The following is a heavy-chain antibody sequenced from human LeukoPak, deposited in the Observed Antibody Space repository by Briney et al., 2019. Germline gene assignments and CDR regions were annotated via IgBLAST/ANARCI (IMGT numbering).Heavy chain of an antibody. D-gene: IGHD3-22*01. CDR1: GYTFTGYY. CDR2: INPNSGGT. V-gene: IGHV1-2*02. CDR3: ARETYYYDSSGYYSGYYFDY. Sequence: ASVKVSCKASGYTFTGYYMHWVRQAPGQGLEWMGWINPNSGGTNYAQKFQGRVTMTRDTSISTAYMELSRLRSDDTAVYYCARETYYYDSSGYYSGYYFDYWGQGTLVTVSS. J-gene: IGHJ4*02.